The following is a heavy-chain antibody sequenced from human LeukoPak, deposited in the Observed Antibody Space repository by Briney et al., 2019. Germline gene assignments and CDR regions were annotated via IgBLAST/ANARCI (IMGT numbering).Heavy chain of an antibody. Sequence: GGSLLISCEASACCFTTYWISCVRQLPAGGLVGMGTFYPGDADARYSPSFQGQVTISADKSISTAYLQWSSLKASDTAMYYCARQVSGAYYAPFDYWGQGTLVTVSS. D-gene: IGHD1-26*01. V-gene: IGHV5-51*01. CDR2: FYPGDADA. J-gene: IGHJ4*02. CDR3: ARQVSGAYYAPFDY. CDR1: ACCFTTYW.